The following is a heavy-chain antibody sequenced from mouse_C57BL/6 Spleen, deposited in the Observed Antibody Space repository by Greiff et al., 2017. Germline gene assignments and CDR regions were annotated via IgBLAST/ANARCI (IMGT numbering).Heavy chain of an antibody. CDR2: ISYDGSN. J-gene: IGHJ2*01. V-gene: IGHV3-6*01. CDR3: ATLWYPLDY. D-gene: IGHD2-1*01. CDR1: GYSITSGYY. Sequence: EVKLQESGPGLVKPSQSLSLTCSVTGYSITSGYYWNWIRQFPGNKLEWMGYISYDGSNNYNPSLKNRISITRDTSKNQFFLQLHSVTTEDTATYYWATLWYPLDYWGQGTTLTVAS.